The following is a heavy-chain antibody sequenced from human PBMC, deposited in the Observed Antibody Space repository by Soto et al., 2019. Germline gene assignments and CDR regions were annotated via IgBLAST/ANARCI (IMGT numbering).Heavy chain of an antibody. CDR1: GFTFSSYS. J-gene: IGHJ4*02. CDR2: ISSSSSTI. D-gene: IGHD6-6*01. Sequence: GGSLRLSCAASGFTFSSYSMNWVRQAPGKGLEWVSYISSSSSTIYYADSVKGRFTISRDNAKNSLYLQMNSLRAEDTAVYYCARGGIAARPAKTSDYWGQGTLVTVSS. V-gene: IGHV3-48*01. CDR3: ARGGIAARPAKTSDY.